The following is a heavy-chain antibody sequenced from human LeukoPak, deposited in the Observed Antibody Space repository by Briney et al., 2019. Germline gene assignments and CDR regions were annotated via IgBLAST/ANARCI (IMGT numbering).Heavy chain of an antibody. CDR3: AKDVPAAYFDY. CDR1: GFTFSTYG. V-gene: IGHV3-30*02. J-gene: IGHJ4*02. D-gene: IGHD2-15*01. Sequence: GGSLRLSCAASGFTFSTYGMHWVRQAPGKGLEWVAFIRSDGSIEYYADSVKGRFTISRDSSKNMLYLQMNSLKPEDTAVYCCAKDVPAAYFDYWGQGTLVTVSS. CDR2: IRSDGSIE.